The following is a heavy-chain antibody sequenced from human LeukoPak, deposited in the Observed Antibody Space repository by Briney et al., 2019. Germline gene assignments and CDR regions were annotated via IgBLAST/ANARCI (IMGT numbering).Heavy chain of an antibody. Sequence: PSETLSLTCTVSGGSISSWTYYWGWIRQPSGKGLEWIGTIYYGGTNYYNPSLKSRVTISVDTSKNQFSLNLNSVTAADTAVYYCAYGSNSAADHWGQGTLVTVSS. CDR1: GGSISSWTYY. CDR2: IYYGGTN. V-gene: IGHV4-39*01. J-gene: IGHJ4*02. D-gene: IGHD4-23*01. CDR3: AYGSNSAADH.